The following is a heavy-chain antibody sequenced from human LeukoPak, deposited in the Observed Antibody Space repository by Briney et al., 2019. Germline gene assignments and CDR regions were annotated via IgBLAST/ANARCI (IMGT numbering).Heavy chain of an antibody. J-gene: IGHJ3*02. CDR1: GFTFSSYN. CDR3: APMIVVGGDAFDI. D-gene: IGHD3-22*01. Sequence: PGGSLRLSCAASGFTFSSYNINWVRQAPGKGLEWVSSISSSGTYIYCAAAVKGRFTISRDNAKNSLYLQMNSLRAEDTAVYYCAPMIVVGGDAFDIWGQGTMVTVSS. CDR2: ISSSGTYI. V-gene: IGHV3-21*01.